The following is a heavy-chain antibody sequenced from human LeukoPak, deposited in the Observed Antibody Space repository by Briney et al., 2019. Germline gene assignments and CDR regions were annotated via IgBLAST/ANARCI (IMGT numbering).Heavy chain of an antibody. CDR2: INPNSGGT. V-gene: IGHV1-2*04. J-gene: IGHJ5*02. Sequence: ASVKVSCKASGYTFTGYYMHWVRQAPGQGLEWMGWINPNSGGTNYAQKFQGWVTMTRDTSISTAYMELSRLRSDDTAVYYCARGGFTFGGAISGEGLNWFDPWGQGTLVTVSS. D-gene: IGHD3-16*01. CDR3: ARGGFTFGGAISGEGLNWFDP. CDR1: GYTFTGYY.